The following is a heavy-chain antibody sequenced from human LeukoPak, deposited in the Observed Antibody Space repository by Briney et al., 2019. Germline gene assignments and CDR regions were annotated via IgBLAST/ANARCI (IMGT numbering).Heavy chain of an antibody. CDR2: INHSGST. CDR3: AXGRKRYFDWLLVHDAFDI. V-gene: IGHV4-34*01. CDR1: GGSFSGYY. D-gene: IGHD3-9*01. Sequence: PSETLSLTCAVYGGSFSGYYWSWIRQPPGKGLEWIGEINHSGSTNYNPSLKSRVTISVDTSKNQFSLKLSSVTAADTAVYYCAXGRKRYFDWLLVHDAFDIWGQGTMVTVSS. J-gene: IGHJ3*02.